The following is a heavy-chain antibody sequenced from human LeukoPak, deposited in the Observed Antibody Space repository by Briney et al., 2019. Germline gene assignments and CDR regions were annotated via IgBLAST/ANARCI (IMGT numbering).Heavy chain of an antibody. CDR1: GGSFSGYY. D-gene: IGHD1-26*01. Sequence: SETLSLTCAVYGGSFSGYYWSWIRQPPGKGLEWIGEINHSGSTNYNPSLKSRVTISVDTSKNQFSLKLRSVTAADTAVYYCARGSTPGGFYYYYYYMDVWGKGTTVTISS. CDR2: INHSGST. CDR3: ARGSTPGGFYYYYYYMDV. V-gene: IGHV4-34*01. J-gene: IGHJ6*03.